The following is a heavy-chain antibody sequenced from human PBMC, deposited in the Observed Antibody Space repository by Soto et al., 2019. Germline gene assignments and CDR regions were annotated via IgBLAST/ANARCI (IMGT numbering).Heavy chain of an antibody. CDR2: SRNRANSYTT. J-gene: IGHJ6*03. V-gene: IGHV3-72*01. Sequence: EVQLVESGGGLVQPGGSLRLSCAASGFTFSAHYMDWVRRAPGKGLEWVARSRNRANSYTTEYAASVKGRFTISRDDSENSLYLSMNSLKTEDTAVYYCTRNLFTSVTNAYWYMDVWGRGTTVTVFS. CDR1: GFTFSAHY. CDR3: TRNLFTSVTNAYWYMDV. D-gene: IGHD4-17*01.